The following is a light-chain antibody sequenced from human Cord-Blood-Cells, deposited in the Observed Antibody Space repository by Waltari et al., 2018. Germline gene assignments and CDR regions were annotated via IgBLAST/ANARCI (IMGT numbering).Light chain of an antibody. CDR1: SGINVATYR. Sequence: QAVLTKPSSLSASPGASASLTCTLRSGINVATYRIYWYQQKPGSPPQYPLRYKSEADKQQGSGVPSRFSGSKDASANAGILLISGLQSEDEADYYCMIWHSSAWVFGGGTKLTVL. CDR3: MIWHSSAWV. CDR2: YKSEADK. J-gene: IGLJ3*02. V-gene: IGLV5-45*03.